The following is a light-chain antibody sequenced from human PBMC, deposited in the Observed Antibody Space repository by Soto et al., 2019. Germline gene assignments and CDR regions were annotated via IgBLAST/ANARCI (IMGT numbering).Light chain of an antibody. V-gene: IGKV3D-20*02. Sequence: EIVLTQSPGTLSLSPGEIATLSFRASQSLSSNYLAWYQQKPGQAPRLLIYGASSRATGIPDRFSASGSGTDFTLTISRLESEDFAVYYCQQRSNWPWTFGQGTKVDIK. CDR3: QQRSNWPWT. CDR2: GAS. J-gene: IGKJ1*01. CDR1: QSLSSNY.